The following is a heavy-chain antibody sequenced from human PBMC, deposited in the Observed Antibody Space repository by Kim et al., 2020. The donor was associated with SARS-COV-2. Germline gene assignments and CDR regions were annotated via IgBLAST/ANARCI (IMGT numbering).Heavy chain of an antibody. Sequence: ASVKVSCKASGYTFTSYYMHWVRQAPGQGLEWMGIINPSGGSTSYAQKFQGRVTMTRDTSTSTVYMELSSLRSEDTAVYYCARGSIVVVPAAMPVWGGWFDPWGQGTLVTVSS. V-gene: IGHV1-46*01. CDR3: ARGSIVVVPAAMPVWGGWFDP. D-gene: IGHD2-2*01. CDR1: GYTFTSYY. CDR2: INPSGGST. J-gene: IGHJ5*02.